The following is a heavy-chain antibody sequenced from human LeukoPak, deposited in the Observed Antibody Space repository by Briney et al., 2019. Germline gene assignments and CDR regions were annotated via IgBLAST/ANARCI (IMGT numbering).Heavy chain of an antibody. D-gene: IGHD3-10*01. V-gene: IGHV1-2*02. CDR2: VNPNSGDT. CDR3: ARSNYYGSQSEY. CDR1: GYTFSAFH. Sequence: ASVKVSCKASGYTFSAFHIHWVRLAPRQGPEWMGWVNPNSGDTNYAQRFRGRVTMTRDTSINTAYMELSSLRSDDTAVYYCARSNYYGSQSEYWGQGTLVAVSS. J-gene: IGHJ4*02.